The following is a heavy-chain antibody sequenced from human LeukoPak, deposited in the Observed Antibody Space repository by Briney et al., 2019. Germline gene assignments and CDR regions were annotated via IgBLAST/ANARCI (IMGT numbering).Heavy chain of an antibody. V-gene: IGHV3-33*01. CDR2: IWFDGSNK. D-gene: IGHD6-13*01. CDR3: ARGKEQQLYAFDI. Sequence: PGGSLRLSCAASGFTFSSYGMHWVRQAPCKELEWVAVIWFDGSNKYYADSVKGRFTISRDNSKNTLYLQMNSLSAEDTAVYYCARGKEQQLYAFDIWGQGTMVTVSS. CDR1: GFTFSSYG. J-gene: IGHJ3*02.